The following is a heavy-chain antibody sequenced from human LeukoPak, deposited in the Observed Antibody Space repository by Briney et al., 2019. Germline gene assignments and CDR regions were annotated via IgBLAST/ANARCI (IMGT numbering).Heavy chain of an antibody. CDR1: GFTFSSYE. V-gene: IGHV3-48*03. Sequence: GGSLRLSCAASGFTFSSYEMNWVRQAPGKGLEWVSYISSSGSTIYYADSVKGRFTISRDNAKNSLYLQMNSLRAEDTAVYYCAREADQGYSSGWYYWGQGTLVTVSS. J-gene: IGHJ4*02. CDR2: ISSSGSTI. CDR3: AREADQGYSSGWYY. D-gene: IGHD6-19*01.